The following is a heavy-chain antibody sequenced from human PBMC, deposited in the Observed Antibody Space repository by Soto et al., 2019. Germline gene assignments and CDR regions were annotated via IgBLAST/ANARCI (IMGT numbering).Heavy chain of an antibody. V-gene: IGHV1-69*13. Sequence: SVKVSCKASGGTFSSYAISWVRQAPGQGLEWMGGIIPIFGTANYAQKFQGRVTITADESTSTAYTELSSLRSEDTAVYYCALLRGLWFGELDIDNWFDPWGQGTLVTVSS. CDR2: IIPIFGTA. J-gene: IGHJ5*02. D-gene: IGHD3-10*01. CDR3: ALLRGLWFGELDIDNWFDP. CDR1: GGTFSSYA.